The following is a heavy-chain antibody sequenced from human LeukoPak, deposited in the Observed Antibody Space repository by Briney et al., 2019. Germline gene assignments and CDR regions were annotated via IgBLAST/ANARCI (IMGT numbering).Heavy chain of an antibody. D-gene: IGHD6-6*01. Sequence: SETLSLTCTVSGGSISSYYWSWIRQPPGKGLEWIGCIYYSGSTNYNPSLKSRVTISVDTSKNQFSLKLSSVTAADTAVYYCARTMYSSSSGLDYWGQGTPVTVSS. CDR2: IYYSGST. V-gene: IGHV4-59*01. CDR1: GGSISSYY. CDR3: ARTMYSSSSGLDY. J-gene: IGHJ4*02.